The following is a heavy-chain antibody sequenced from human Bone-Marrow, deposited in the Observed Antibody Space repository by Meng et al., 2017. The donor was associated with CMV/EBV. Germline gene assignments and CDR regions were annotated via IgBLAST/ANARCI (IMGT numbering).Heavy chain of an antibody. CDR3: ATEHSNFSMHFDL. CDR2: ISSTGTTI. CDR1: GFAVGYCC. J-gene: IGHJ2*01. Sequence: CAASGFAVGYCCLTWIRQGPVKGLKWISYISSTGTTIGYAASVKSRFTISRNNAKNSLYLQMNRLTAEDTAVYYCATEHSNFSMHFDLWGRGTLVTVSS. V-gene: IGHV3-11*04. D-gene: IGHD2/OR15-2a*01.